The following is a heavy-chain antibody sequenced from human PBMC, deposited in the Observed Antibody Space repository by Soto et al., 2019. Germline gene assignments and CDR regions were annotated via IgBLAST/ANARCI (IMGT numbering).Heavy chain of an antibody. D-gene: IGHD2-2*02. CDR2: IIPVFGTT. CDR1: GGTFSRHT. V-gene: IGHV1-69*01. J-gene: IGHJ4*02. CDR3: ARWAGFCSSPSCYTALDY. Sequence: QVQLVPSGAEVNKPGSSVKVSCKASGGTFSRHTVSWVRQAPGQGLEWMGGIIPVFGTTNYAQKFQGRVTITADECTGTTSKELSSLRSDDTAVYYCARWAGFCSSPSCYTALDYWGQGTLVTVSS.